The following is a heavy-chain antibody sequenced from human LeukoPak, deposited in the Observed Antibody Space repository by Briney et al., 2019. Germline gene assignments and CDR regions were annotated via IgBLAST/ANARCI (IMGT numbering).Heavy chain of an antibody. D-gene: IGHD3-3*01. V-gene: IGHV4-34*01. CDR2: INLSGST. J-gene: IGHJ5*02. CDR3: ARGGDFWSGYYSRRNWFDP. CDR1: GGSFSGYY. Sequence: SETLSLTCAVYGGSFSGYYWSWLRQPPGKGVEWIGEINLSGSTNYTPSLKCPVTISVATSKNQFSLKLSSVTAADTAVYYCARGGDFWSGYYSRRNWFDPWGQGTLVTVSS.